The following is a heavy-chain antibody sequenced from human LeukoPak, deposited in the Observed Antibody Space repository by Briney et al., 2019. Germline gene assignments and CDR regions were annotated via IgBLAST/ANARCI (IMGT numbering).Heavy chain of an antibody. CDR1: GYTFTGYY. V-gene: IGHV1-2*02. Sequence: RASVKVSCKASGYTFTGYYMHWVRQAPGQGLEWMGWINPNSGGTNYAQKFQGRVTMTRDTSISTAYMELSRLRSDDTAVYYCARSYGYYYYYYMDVWGKGTTVTVSS. CDR3: ARSYGYYYYYYMDV. D-gene: IGHD5-18*01. J-gene: IGHJ6*03. CDR2: INPNSGGT.